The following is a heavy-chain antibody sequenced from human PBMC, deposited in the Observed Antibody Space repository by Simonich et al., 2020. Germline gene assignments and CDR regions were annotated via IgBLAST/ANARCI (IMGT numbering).Heavy chain of an antibody. J-gene: IGHJ5*02. D-gene: IGHD3-9*01. CDR1: GGSFSGYY. V-gene: IGHV4-34*01. Sequence: QVQLQQWGAGLLKPSETLSLTCAVYGGSFSGYYWSWIRQPPGKGLEWIGEINHSGSTNETQPPKSRVTIAEETSKNQFSLKLSLVTAADTAVYYCARCGLVNYDILTGYHNWFDPWGQGTLVTVSS. CDR3: ARCGLVNYDILTGYHNWFDP. CDR2: INHSGST.